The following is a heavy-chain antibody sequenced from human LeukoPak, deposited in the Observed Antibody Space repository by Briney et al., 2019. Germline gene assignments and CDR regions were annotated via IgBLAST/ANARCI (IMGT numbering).Heavy chain of an antibody. CDR2: IRYDGSNK. Sequence: PGGSLRLSCAASGFTFSTYGMHWVRQAPGKGLEWVAFIRYDGSNKYYADSVKGRFTISRDNSKNTLYLQMNSLRAEDTAVYYCATDAGPPGFDILTGYYLPRFDYWGQGTLVTVSS. CDR3: ATDAGPPGFDILTGYYLPRFDY. D-gene: IGHD3-9*01. V-gene: IGHV3-30*02. CDR1: GFTFSTYG. J-gene: IGHJ4*02.